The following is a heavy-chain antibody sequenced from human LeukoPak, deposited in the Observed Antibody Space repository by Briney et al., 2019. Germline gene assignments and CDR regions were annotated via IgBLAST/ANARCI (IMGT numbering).Heavy chain of an antibody. D-gene: IGHD5-24*01. J-gene: IGHJ6*02. CDR3: ARDFRGNYGSRGMDV. Sequence: SETLSLTCTVSGGSITSYWSWIRQPPGKGLEWIGYIYYSGSTNYNPSLKSRVTMSIDTSKNQFSLKLSSVTAADTAVYYCARDFRGNYGSRGMDVWGQGTAATVSS. CDR1: GGSITSY. CDR2: IYYSGST. V-gene: IGHV4-59*01.